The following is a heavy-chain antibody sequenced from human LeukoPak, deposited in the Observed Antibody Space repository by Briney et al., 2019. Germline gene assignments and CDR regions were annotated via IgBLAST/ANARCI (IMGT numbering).Heavy chain of an antibody. V-gene: IGHV3-23*01. CDR2: ISGSGGAT. J-gene: IGHJ4*02. CDR1: GFTFNTYG. D-gene: IGHD3-10*01. Sequence: GGSLRLSCAASGFTFNTYGMSWVRQARGKGLEWVSGISGSGGATYYADSVKGRFTISRDDPHNPLYLQMNSRRAEDTAVYFCARGGVDYYGSGTYYLMYYFDYWGQGALVTVSS. CDR3: ARGGVDYYGSGTYYLMYYFDY.